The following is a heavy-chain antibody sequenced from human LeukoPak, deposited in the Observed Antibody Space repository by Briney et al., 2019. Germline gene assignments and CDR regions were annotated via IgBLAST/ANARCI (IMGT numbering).Heavy chain of an antibody. V-gene: IGHV3-53*04. D-gene: IGHD3-22*01. CDR3: ASSGYYDSSIFDY. J-gene: IGHJ4*02. CDR2: IYSGGST. Sequence: GGSLRLSCGASGFNVSSNYMSWVRQAPGKGLEWVSVIYSGGSTYYADSVKGRFTISRHNSKNTLYLQMNSLRPEDPAVYYCASSGYYDSSIFDYWGQGTLVTVSS. CDR1: GFNVSSNY.